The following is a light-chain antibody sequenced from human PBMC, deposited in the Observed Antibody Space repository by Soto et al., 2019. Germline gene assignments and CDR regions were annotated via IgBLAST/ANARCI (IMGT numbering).Light chain of an antibody. CDR3: QQYNSYLT. CDR2: DAS. Sequence: DIQMTQYPSTLSASVGDRVTITCRASQSISSWLAWYQQKPGKAPKLLIYDASSLESGFPSRFSGSGSGTEFTLTISSLQPDDFATYYCQQYNSYLTFGGGTKVEIK. J-gene: IGKJ4*01. V-gene: IGKV1-5*01. CDR1: QSISSW.